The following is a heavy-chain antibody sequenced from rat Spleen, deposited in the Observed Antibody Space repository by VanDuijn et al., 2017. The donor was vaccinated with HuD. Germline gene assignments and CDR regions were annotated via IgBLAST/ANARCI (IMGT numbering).Heavy chain of an antibody. D-gene: IGHD1-12*02. Sequence: EVQLVESGGGLVQPGGSLQVSCAASGFIFNNYDMAWVRQTPTKGLEWVASISPSGGGTYYRDSVKGRFTISRHNAKSTLYLQMDSLRSEDTATYYCTIGSHYHDVPYYYEYWGQGVMVTVSS. CDR1: GFIFNNYD. CDR3: TIGSHYHDVPYYYEY. V-gene: IGHV5-27*01. J-gene: IGHJ2*01. CDR2: ISPSGGGT.